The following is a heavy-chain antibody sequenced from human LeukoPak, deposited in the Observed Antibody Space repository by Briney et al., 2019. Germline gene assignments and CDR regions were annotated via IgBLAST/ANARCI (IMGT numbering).Heavy chain of an antibody. Sequence: PSESLSLTCAVYGGSFSGYYWSWIRQPPGKGLEWIGEINHSGSTNYNPSLKSRVTISVDTSKNQFSLKLSSVTAADTAVYYCARGKTVAGTIGGVNYWGQGTLVTVSP. V-gene: IGHV4-34*01. CDR1: GGSFSGYY. CDR3: ARGKTVAGTIGGVNY. CDR2: INHSGST. D-gene: IGHD6-19*01. J-gene: IGHJ4*02.